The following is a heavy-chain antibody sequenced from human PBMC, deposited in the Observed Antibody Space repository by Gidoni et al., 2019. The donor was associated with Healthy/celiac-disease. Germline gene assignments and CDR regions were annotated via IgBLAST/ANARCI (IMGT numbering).Heavy chain of an antibody. D-gene: IGHD3-10*01. CDR1: GFTFSSYA. CDR2: ISGSGGST. V-gene: IGHV3-23*01. J-gene: IGHJ4*02. Sequence: EVQLLESGGGLVQPGGSLRLLCAASGFTFSSYALGWVRQAPGKGLEWVSAISGSGGSTYYADSVKGRFTISRDNSKNTLYLQMNSLRAEDTAVYYCAKDSGPLGADDYWGQGTLVTVSS. CDR3: AKDSGPLGADDY.